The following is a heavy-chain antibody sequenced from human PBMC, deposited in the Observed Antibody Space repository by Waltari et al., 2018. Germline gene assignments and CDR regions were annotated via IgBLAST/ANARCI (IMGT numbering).Heavy chain of an antibody. J-gene: IGHJ6*03. CDR3: AQTTVTTPYYYYYYMDV. CDR1: GGTFSSYA. Sequence: QVQLVQSGAEVKKPGSSVKVSCKASGGTFSSYAISWVRQAPGQGLEWMGGISPIFGTTNYAQKFQGRVTITADESTSTAYMELSSLRSEDTAVYYCAQTTVTTPYYYYYYMDVWGKGTTVTVSS. V-gene: IGHV1-69*01. D-gene: IGHD4-17*01. CDR2: ISPIFGTT.